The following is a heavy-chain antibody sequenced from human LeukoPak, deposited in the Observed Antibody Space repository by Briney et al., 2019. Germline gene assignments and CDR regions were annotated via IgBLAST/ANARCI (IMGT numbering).Heavy chain of an antibody. Sequence: PSETLSLTCTVSGDSLRRSSYYWGWIRQPPGKGLEWIGSIYYDESTYYNPSLKSRVTISIDTSKNQFSLNLSSVTAADTAVYYCARGQFYHDSTGYSDWGQGTLVTVSS. CDR1: GDSLRRSSYY. CDR3: ARGQFYHDSTGYSD. V-gene: IGHV4-39*07. J-gene: IGHJ4*02. D-gene: IGHD3-22*01. CDR2: IYYDEST.